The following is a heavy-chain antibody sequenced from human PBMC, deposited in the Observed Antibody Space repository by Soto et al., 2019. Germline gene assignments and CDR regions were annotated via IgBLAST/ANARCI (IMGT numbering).Heavy chain of an antibody. CDR1: AFSFSSSG. CDR3: ARSSWSYFAAFYDT. CDR2: IWDDGGNK. Sequence: QAQLEESGGGVVQPGTSLRLSCAASAFSFSSSGMHWVRQAPGKGLEWVAAIWDDGGNKCYADSVRGRFTLSRDNSKNTLFLQMNSLRAEDTALYYCARSSWSYFAAFYDTWGQGTLVSVSS. D-gene: IGHD3-10*01. V-gene: IGHV3-33*01. J-gene: IGHJ5*02.